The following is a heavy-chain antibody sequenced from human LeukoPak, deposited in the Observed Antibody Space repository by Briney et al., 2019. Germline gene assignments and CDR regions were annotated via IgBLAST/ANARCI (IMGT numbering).Heavy chain of an antibody. CDR3: ARGRSGWYYFDY. D-gene: IGHD6-19*01. Sequence: SQTLSLTCAISGDSVSSNSAAWNWIRQSPSRDLEWLGRTYYRSKWYNDYALSVKGRITINPDTSNNQFSLHLNSVTPEDTAVYYCARGRSGWYYFDYWGQGTLVTVSS. CDR2: TYYRSKWYN. CDR1: GDSVSSNSAA. J-gene: IGHJ4*02. V-gene: IGHV6-1*01.